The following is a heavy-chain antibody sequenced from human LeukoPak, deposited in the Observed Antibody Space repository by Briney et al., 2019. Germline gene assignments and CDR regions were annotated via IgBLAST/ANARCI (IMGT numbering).Heavy chain of an antibody. V-gene: IGHV4-30-2*01. CDR3: ARDPWGSSWGGGAFDI. J-gene: IGHJ3*02. D-gene: IGHD6-13*01. Sequence: SETLSLTCTVSGGSISSGGYYWSWIRQPPGKGLEWIGYIYHSGSTYYNPSLKSRVTISVDRSKNQFSLKLSSVTAADTAVYYCARDPWGSSWGGGAFDIWGQGTMVTVSS. CDR2: IYHSGST. CDR1: GGSISSGGYY.